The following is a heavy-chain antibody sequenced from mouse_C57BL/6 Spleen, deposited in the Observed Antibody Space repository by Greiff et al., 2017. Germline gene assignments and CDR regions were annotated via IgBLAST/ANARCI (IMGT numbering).Heavy chain of an antibody. CDR3: ARGGRDY. CDR2: IAPSDSYT. J-gene: IGHJ2*01. Sequence: VQLQQPGAELVKPGASVKLSCKASGYTFTSYWMQWVKQRPGQGLEWIGEIAPSDSYTNYNQKFKGKATLTVDTSSSTAYMQLSSLTSEDSAVYYCARGGRDYWGQGTTLTVSS. V-gene: IGHV1-50*01. CDR1: GYTFTSYW.